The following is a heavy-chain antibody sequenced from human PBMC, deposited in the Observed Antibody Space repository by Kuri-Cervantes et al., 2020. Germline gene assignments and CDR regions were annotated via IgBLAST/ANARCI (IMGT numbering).Heavy chain of an antibody. CDR3: ARDAPYYEAYYFDY. V-gene: IGHV3-30-3*01. Sequence: LSLTCAASGFTFSSYAMHWVRQAPGKGLEWVAVISYDGSNKYYADSVKGRFTISRDNSKNTLYLQMNSLRAEDTAVYYCARDAPYYEAYYFDYRGQGTLVTVSS. CDR1: GFTFSSYA. D-gene: IGHD3-3*01. CDR2: ISYDGSNK. J-gene: IGHJ4*02.